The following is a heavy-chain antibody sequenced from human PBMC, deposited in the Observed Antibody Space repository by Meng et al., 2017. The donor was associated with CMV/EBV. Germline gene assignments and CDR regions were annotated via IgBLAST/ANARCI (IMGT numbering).Heavy chain of an antibody. CDR2: IKSKTDGGTT. Sequence: GESLKISCAASGFTFSNAWMSWVRQAPGKGLEWVGRIKSKTDGGTTDYAAPVKGRFTISRDDSKNTLYLQMNSLRAEDTAVYYCARAGVVVAADRRAFDYWGQGTLVTVSS. CDR1: GFTFSNAW. J-gene: IGHJ4*02. CDR3: ARAGVVVAADRRAFDY. D-gene: IGHD2-15*01. V-gene: IGHV3-15*01.